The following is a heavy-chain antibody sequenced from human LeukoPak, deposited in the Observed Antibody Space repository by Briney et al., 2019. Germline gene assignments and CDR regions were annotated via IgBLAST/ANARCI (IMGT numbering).Heavy chain of an antibody. CDR2: IYPDDSDT. J-gene: IGHJ5*02. D-gene: IGHD1-1*01. CDR1: GYSFTSYW. CDR3: ARVVTGTGWFDP. V-gene: IGHV5-51*01. Sequence: GESLKISCKGSGYSFTSYWIGWVRQMPGKGLGWVGIIYPDDSDTRYSPSFQDQVTISADKSISTAYLQWSSLKASDTAMYYCARVVTGTGWFDPCGQGTLVTVSS.